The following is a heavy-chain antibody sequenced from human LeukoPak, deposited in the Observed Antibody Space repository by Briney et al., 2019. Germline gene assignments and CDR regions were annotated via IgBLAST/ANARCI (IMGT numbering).Heavy chain of an antibody. V-gene: IGHV3-74*01. D-gene: IGHD3-3*01. Sequence: PGGSLRLSCAASGFTFSSYWMHWVRQAPGKGLVWVSRINSDGSSTSYADSVKGRFTISRDNAKNTLYLQMNSLRAEDTAVYYCARGGRITIFGVVKALPDYWGQGTLVTVSS. CDR2: INSDGSST. CDR1: GFTFSSYW. CDR3: ARGGRITIFGVVKALPDY. J-gene: IGHJ4*02.